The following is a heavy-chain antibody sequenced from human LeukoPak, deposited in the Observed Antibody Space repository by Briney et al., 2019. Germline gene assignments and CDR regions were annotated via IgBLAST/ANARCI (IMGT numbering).Heavy chain of an antibody. CDR1: GGSISSGDYY. Sequence: SETLSLTCTVSGGSISSGDYYWSWIRQPPGKGLEWIGYIYYNGSTYYNPSLKSRVTIYVDTSKNQFSLKLSSVTAADTAVYYCARGDGQGSSGYYPPPAWFDPWGQGTLVTVSS. CDR2: IYYNGST. V-gene: IGHV4-30-4*01. CDR3: ARGDGQGSSGYYPPPAWFDP. D-gene: IGHD3-22*01. J-gene: IGHJ5*02.